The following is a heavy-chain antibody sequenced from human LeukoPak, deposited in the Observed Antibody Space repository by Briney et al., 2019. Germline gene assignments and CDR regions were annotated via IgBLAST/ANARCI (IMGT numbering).Heavy chain of an antibody. CDR3: ARRRAVAGRGYFDY. J-gene: IGHJ4*02. V-gene: IGHV4-4*02. D-gene: IGHD6-19*01. CDR2: IYHSGST. CDR1: GGSISSSNW. Sequence: PSGTLSLTCAVSGGSISSSNWWSCVRQPPGKGLEWIGEIYHSGSTNYNPSLKSRVTISVDKSKNQFSLKLSSVTAADTAVYYCARRRAVAGRGYFDYWGQGTLVTVSS.